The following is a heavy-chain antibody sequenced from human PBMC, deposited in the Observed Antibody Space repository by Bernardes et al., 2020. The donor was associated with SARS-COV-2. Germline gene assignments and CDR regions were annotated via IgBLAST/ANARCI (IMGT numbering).Heavy chain of an antibody. CDR1: GFTISSYW. Sequence: GGSLRLSCAASGFTISSYWMHWVRQAPGKGLVWVSRINSDGSSTSYADSVKGRFTISRDNAKNTLYLQMNSLRAEDTAVYYCARGGRYSSGCHDYWGQGTLVTVSS. J-gene: IGHJ4*02. V-gene: IGHV3-74*01. D-gene: IGHD6-19*01. CDR2: INSDGSST. CDR3: ARGGRYSSGCHDY.